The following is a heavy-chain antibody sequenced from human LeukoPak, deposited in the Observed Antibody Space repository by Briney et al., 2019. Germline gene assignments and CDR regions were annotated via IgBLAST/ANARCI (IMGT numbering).Heavy chain of an antibody. V-gene: IGHV2-5*02. Sequence: SGPTLVNPTQTLTLTCTFSGFSLSTSGVGVGWIRQPPGKALEWLALIYWDDDKRYSPSLKNRLTITKDTSKNQVVLTMTNMDPEDTVTYYCAHRLPLTRTFDYWGQGTLVTVSS. CDR3: AHRLPLTRTFDY. J-gene: IGHJ4*02. CDR1: GFSLSTSGVG. D-gene: IGHD4-11*01. CDR2: IYWDDDK.